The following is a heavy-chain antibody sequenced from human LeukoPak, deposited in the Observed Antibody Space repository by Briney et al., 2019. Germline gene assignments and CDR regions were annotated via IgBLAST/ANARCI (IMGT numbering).Heavy chain of an antibody. J-gene: IGHJ3*02. CDR2: IHHSGGT. V-gene: IGHV4-4*02. CDR3: ARAPLSGTYYTDAFDI. D-gene: IGHD1-26*01. CDR1: GGSISTNNW. Sequence: SGTLSLTCAVSGGSISTNNWWTWVRQPPGKGLEWIGEIHHSGGTDYNPSLKSRVTISPDKSKNQFSLTLTSVTAADTAVYFCARAPLSGTYYTDAFDIWGQGTMVTVSS.